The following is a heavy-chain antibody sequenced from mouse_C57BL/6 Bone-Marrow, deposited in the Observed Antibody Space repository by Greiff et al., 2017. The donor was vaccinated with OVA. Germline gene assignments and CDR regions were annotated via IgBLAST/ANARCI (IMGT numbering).Heavy chain of an antibody. J-gene: IGHJ4*01. CDR1: GFNIKDDY. V-gene: IGHV14-4*01. CDR3: TALLWMDY. Sequence: VQLQQSGAELVRPGASVKLSCTASGFNIKDDYMHWVKQRPEQGLEWIGWIDPENGDTAYASTFQGKATITADTSSNTAYLQLSSLTSEDTAVYYCTALLWMDYWGQGTSVTVSS. D-gene: IGHD1-1*02. CDR2: IDPENGDT.